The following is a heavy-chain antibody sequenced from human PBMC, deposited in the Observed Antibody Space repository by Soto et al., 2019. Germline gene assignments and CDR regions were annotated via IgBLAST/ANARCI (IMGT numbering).Heavy chain of an antibody. CDR3: AGFVVPASRNSDFDY. J-gene: IGHJ4*02. CDR2: IYYSGST. Sequence: PSETLSLTCTVSGISVSTGDYYWGWVRQPPGKGLDWIGNIYYSGSTFYNPSLRSRVTLSVDTSKNQFSLRLNSVTAADTAVYFCAGFVVPASRNSDFDYWGQGTLVTSPQ. V-gene: IGHV4-39*01. CDR1: GISVSTGDYY. D-gene: IGHD2-15*01.